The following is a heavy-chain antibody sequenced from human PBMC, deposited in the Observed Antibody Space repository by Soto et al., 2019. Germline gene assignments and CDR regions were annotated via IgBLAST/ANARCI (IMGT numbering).Heavy chain of an antibody. Sequence: GGSLRLSCAASGFTFSSYSMNWVRQAPGKGLEWVSSISSSSSYIYYADSVKGRFTISRDNAKNSLYLQMNSLRAEDTAVYYCARDPAARFRGPYNWFDPWGQGTLVTVSS. CDR1: GFTFSSYS. D-gene: IGHD6-13*01. CDR3: ARDPAARFRGPYNWFDP. J-gene: IGHJ5*02. CDR2: ISSSSSYI. V-gene: IGHV3-21*01.